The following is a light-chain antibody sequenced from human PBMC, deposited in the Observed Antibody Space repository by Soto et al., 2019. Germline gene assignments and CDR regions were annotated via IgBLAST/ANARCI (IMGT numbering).Light chain of an antibody. V-gene: IGLV2-23*01. CDR1: RNDVGGYNL. CDR3: SSYAGSSNSVV. J-gene: IGLJ2*01. CDR2: EGT. Sequence: QSALTQPASVSGSPGQSITMSCTGTRNDVGGYNLVSWYQQYPGKAPKLMIYEGTKRPSGVSNRFSGSKSGNTVSLTISGLQAEDEADYYCSSYAGSSNSVVFGGGTKVTVL.